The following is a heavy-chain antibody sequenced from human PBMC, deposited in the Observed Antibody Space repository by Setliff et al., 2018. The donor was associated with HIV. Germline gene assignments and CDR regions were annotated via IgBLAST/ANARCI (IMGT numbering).Heavy chain of an antibody. D-gene: IGHD6-19*01. CDR3: ARGYPGIAVAGLTYYYYYYMDV. Sequence: GASVKVSCKASGGSFSNYPISWVRQAPGQGLEWMGWISPYKGNTNYAQKFQGRVTVTTDTSTSTAYMDLRSLRSDDTAVYYCARGYPGIAVAGLTYYYYYYMDVWGKGTTVTVSS. J-gene: IGHJ6*03. CDR2: ISPYKGNT. CDR1: GGSFSNYP. V-gene: IGHV1-18*01.